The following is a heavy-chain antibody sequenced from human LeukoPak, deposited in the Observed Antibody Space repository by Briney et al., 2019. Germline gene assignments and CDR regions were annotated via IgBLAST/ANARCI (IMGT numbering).Heavy chain of an antibody. CDR2: IYYSGST. CDR3: ARDGKRGYSYGYFDS. CDR1: GGSISSYY. J-gene: IGHJ4*02. D-gene: IGHD5-18*01. V-gene: IGHV4-59*01. Sequence: SSETLSLTCTVSGGSISSYYWSWIRQPPGKGLEWIGYIYYSGSTNYNPSLKSRVTISVDTSKNQFSLKLNSVTAADTAVYYCARDGKRGYSYGYFDSWGQGTLVTVSS.